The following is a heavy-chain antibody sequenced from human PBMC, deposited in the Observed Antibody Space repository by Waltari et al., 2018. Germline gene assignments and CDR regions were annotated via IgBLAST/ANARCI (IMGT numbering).Heavy chain of an antibody. CDR2: ISPSGST. Sequence: QVQLQESGPGLVKPSQTLSLTCPVSGGSISSGSYYWGWIRQPAGKGLEWIGYISPSGSTNYNPLLKSRVTISIDTSKNQFSLKLSSVTAADTAVYYCARPYDVYAYWYFDLWGRGTLVTVSS. CDR3: ARPYDVYAYWYFDL. J-gene: IGHJ2*01. V-gene: IGHV4-61*09. CDR1: GGSISSGSYY. D-gene: IGHD4-17*01.